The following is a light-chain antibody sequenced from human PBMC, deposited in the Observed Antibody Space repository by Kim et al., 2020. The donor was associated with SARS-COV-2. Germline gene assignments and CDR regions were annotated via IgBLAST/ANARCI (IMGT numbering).Light chain of an antibody. Sequence: SSELTQDPAVSVALGQTVRITCQGDSLRTYYASWYRQRPGQAPLLVIYGKNNRPSGIPDRFSGSNSGNTASLTITGAQAEDEADYYCNSRDSSANIWLFGTGTKVTVL. CDR2: GKN. CDR1: SLRTYY. CDR3: NSRDSSANIWL. J-gene: IGLJ1*01. V-gene: IGLV3-19*01.